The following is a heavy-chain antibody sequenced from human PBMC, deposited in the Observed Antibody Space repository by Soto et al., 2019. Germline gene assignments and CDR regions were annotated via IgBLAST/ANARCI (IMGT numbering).Heavy chain of an antibody. D-gene: IGHD6-13*01. CDR1: GYTFTGYY. Sequence: VASVKVSCKASGYTFTGYYMHWVRQAPGQGLEWMGWINPNSGGTNYAQKFQGRVTMTRDTSISTAYMELSRLRSDDTAVYYCARDPGSSWYLFDYWGQGTLVTVSS. CDR3: ARDPGSSWYLFDY. V-gene: IGHV1-2*02. CDR2: INPNSGGT. J-gene: IGHJ4*02.